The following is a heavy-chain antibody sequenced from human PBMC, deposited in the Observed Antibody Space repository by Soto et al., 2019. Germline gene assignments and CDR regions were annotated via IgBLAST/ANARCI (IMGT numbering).Heavy chain of an antibody. CDR1: GFTFSNAW. D-gene: IGHD3-3*01. CDR3: AKGPLPAPRFLEWLR. CDR2: IKSKTDGGTT. V-gene: IGHV3-15*07. J-gene: IGHJ4*02. Sequence: GSLRLSCAASGFTFSNAWMNWVRQAPGKGLEWVGRIKSKTDGGTTDYAAPVKGRFTISRDNSKNTLYLQMNSLKAEDTAVYYCAKGPLPAPRFLEWLRWGQGTLVTVSS.